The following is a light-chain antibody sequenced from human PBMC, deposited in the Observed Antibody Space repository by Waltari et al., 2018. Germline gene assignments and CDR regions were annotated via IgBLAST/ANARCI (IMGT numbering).Light chain of an antibody. V-gene: IGKV1-6*01. CDR1: QVIEHD. CDR2: AAS. Sequence: IQMTQSPSSVSASVGDGVTITCRASQVIEHDLAWYQQKAGKAPNLLIYAASILQSEVPSRFSGSGSGTDFTLTISSLQPEDSATYYCLQDHHYPRTFGQGTKVMIK. J-gene: IGKJ1*01. CDR3: LQDHHYPRT.